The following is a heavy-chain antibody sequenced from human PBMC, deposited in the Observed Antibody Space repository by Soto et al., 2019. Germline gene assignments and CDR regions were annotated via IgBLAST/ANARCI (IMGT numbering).Heavy chain of an antibody. D-gene: IGHD3-10*01. V-gene: IGHV5-51*01. CDR1: GYSFSIYS. Sequence: GESLKISCKGSGYSFSIYSIAWVRRMPGKGLEWMGIFDPADSQTRYSPSFEGQVTFSTDRSITTAYLHWGSLKASDTGMYYCSRVSNYLNWFPEAFDIWGQGTMVTVSS. CDR2: FDPADSQT. CDR3: SRVSNYLNWFPEAFDI. J-gene: IGHJ3*02.